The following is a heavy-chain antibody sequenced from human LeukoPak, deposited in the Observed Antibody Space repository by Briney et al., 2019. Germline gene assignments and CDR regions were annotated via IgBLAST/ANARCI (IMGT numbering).Heavy chain of an antibody. CDR2: IYHSGST. Sequence: SETLSLTCAVSGGSISSTNWGSWVRQPPGKGLGWIGEIYHSGSTNYNPSLKSRVTISADKSKNQFSLKLTYVTAADTAVYYCARDRVGVRAFDYWGQGTLVTVSS. J-gene: IGHJ4*02. D-gene: IGHD3-10*01. CDR1: GGSISSTNW. V-gene: IGHV4-4*02. CDR3: ARDRVGVRAFDY.